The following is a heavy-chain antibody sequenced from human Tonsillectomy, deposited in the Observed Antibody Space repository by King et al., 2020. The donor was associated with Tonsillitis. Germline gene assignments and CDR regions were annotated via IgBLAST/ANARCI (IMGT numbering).Heavy chain of an antibody. Sequence: VQLQQWGAGLLKPSETLSLTCAVYGGSFSGYYWSWIRQPPGKGLEWIGEINHSGSTNYNPSLKSRVTISVDTSKNQFSLKLSYVTAADTAVYYCARGRGRPYYYDSSGPLDYWGQGTLVTVSA. CDR3: ARGRGRPYYYDSSGPLDY. CDR1: GGSFSGYY. J-gene: IGHJ4*02. D-gene: IGHD3-22*01. CDR2: INHSGST. V-gene: IGHV4-34*01.